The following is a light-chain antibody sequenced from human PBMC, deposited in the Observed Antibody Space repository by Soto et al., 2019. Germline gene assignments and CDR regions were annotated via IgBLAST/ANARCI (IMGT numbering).Light chain of an antibody. CDR3: SSYTSSSTLD. CDR1: SSDVGGYNY. Sequence: QSALTQPASVSGSPGQSITISCTGTSSDVGGYNYVSWYQQHPGKAPKLMIYDVSNRPSGVSNRFSGSKSGNTASLTNSGLQAEDEADYYCSSYTSSSTLDFGTGTKVTVL. J-gene: IGLJ1*01. CDR2: DVS. V-gene: IGLV2-14*01.